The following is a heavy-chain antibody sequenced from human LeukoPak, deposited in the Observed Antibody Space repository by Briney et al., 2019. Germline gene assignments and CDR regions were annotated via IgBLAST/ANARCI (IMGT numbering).Heavy chain of an antibody. CDR2: IYSSGST. D-gene: IGHD2-2*01. Sequence: PSETLSLTCTVSGGSISSYYWSWIRQPAGKGLEWIGRIYSSGSTNYNPSLKSRVTLSVDTSKNEFSLKLSYVTAADTAVYYCARDSYSTSCYDYWGQGILVTVSS. V-gene: IGHV4-4*07. CDR1: GGSISSYY. J-gene: IGHJ4*02. CDR3: ARDSYSTSCYDY.